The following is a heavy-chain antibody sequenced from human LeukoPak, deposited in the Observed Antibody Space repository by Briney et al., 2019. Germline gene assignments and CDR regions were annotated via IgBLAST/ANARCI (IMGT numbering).Heavy chain of an antibody. CDR2: ISSDGNSY. CDR1: GLTFSNYG. D-gene: IGHD6-19*01. Sequence: PGGSLRLSCAASGLTFSNYGMHWVRQAPGMGLEWVAVISSDGNSYYYADSVKGRFTISRDNSKSALYLQMNSLRAEDTAVYYCARDIGMGSGYYFDYWGQGTLVTVSS. V-gene: IGHV3-30*03. J-gene: IGHJ4*02. CDR3: ARDIGMGSGYYFDY.